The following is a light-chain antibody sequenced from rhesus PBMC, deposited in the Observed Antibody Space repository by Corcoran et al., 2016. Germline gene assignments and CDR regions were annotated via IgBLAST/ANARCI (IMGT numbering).Light chain of an antibody. J-gene: IGKJ4*01. V-gene: IGKV1-37*01. CDR3: QQCNRDPLP. CDR1: QGIGSF. CDR2: DAS. Sequence: DIQMTQSPSSLSASVGDRVTLTCRVSQGIGSFLAWYQQKPGKAPKPLNYDASNLENGVPSRFSVSGSGTEFTLTISSLQPEDFATSCCQQCNRDPLPFGGGTKVEIQ.